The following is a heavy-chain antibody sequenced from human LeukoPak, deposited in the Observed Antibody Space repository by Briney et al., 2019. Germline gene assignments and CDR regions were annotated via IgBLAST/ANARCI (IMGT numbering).Heavy chain of an antibody. CDR3: ARDWSALGDGGY. J-gene: IGHJ4*02. V-gene: IGHV3-30-3*01. D-gene: IGHD2-15*01. Sequence: PGGSLRLSCAASGFTFSSYAMHWVRQAPGKGLEWVAVISYDGSNKYYADSVKGRFTISRDNSKNTLYLQMNSLRAEDTAVYYCARDWSALGDGGYWGQGTLVTVSS. CDR1: GFTFSSYA. CDR2: ISYDGSNK.